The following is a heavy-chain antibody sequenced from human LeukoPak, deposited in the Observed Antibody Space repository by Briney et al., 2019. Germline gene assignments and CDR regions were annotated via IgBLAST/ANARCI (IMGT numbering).Heavy chain of an antibody. CDR2: IYYSGST. CDR3: ARHTRGYSYGYGYFDY. CDR1: GGSISSYY. D-gene: IGHD5-18*01. J-gene: IGHJ4*02. Sequence: PSVTLSLTCTVSGGSISSYYWSWIRQPPGKGLEWIGYIYYSGSTNYNPSLKSRVTISVDTSKNQFSLKLSSVTAADTAVYYCARHTRGYSYGYGYFDYWGQGTLVTVSS. V-gene: IGHV4-59*08.